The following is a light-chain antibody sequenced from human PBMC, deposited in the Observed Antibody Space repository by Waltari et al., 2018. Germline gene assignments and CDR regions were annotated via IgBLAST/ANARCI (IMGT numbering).Light chain of an antibody. J-gene: IGKJ1*01. CDR1: QGIDNF. Sequence: QMTQSPSSLSASVGDRVTITCRAMQGIDNFLAWYQQKPGKVPRLLIYGALTLQSGAPSRFSGSMSGTDFTLAITSLQLDDVATYYCQRYDSVPRTFGQGTKVEI. CDR3: QRYDSVPRT. V-gene: IGKV1-27*01. CDR2: GAL.